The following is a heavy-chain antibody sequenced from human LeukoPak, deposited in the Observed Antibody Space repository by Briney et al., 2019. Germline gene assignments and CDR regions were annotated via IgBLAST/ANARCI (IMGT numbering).Heavy chain of an antibody. CDR2: MNQDGSQN. CDR3: AVSASARGGFDS. V-gene: IGHV3-7*01. D-gene: IGHD3-16*01. J-gene: IGHJ4*02. Sequence: GRCLRPSCAASGFALSTYWMSCVRQAPRKGLEWVANMNQDGSQNYYVDSVKGRFTISRDNAKNSLYLQMNSLRAEDTAVYYCAVSASARGGFDSWGQGILVTVSS. CDR1: GFALSTYW.